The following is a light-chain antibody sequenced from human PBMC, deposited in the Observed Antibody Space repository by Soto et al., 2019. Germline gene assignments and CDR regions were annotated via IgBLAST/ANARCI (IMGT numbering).Light chain of an antibody. V-gene: IGKV3-11*01. CDR3: RPRSSWPLT. Sequence: EPVLIPSPATMAVSRGEIDLGCRRASQSVSNYLAWYQQRRGQAPRLLIYDASNRATGIPARFSVSGSGTAFSLTLRSLEPEEFAVYFCRPRSSWPLTFGGGTKVDI. CDR2: DAS. J-gene: IGKJ4*01. CDR1: QSVSNY.